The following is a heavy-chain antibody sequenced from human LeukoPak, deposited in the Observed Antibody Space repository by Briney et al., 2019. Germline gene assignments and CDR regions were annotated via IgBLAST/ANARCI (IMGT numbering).Heavy chain of an antibody. J-gene: IGHJ4*02. CDR1: GFTFSSYA. CDR2: ISGSGGST. CDR3: AKVGYCTTTSCPFDY. V-gene: IGHV3-23*01. D-gene: IGHD2-2*01. Sequence: GGSLRLSCAASGFTFSSYAMNWVRQAPGKGLEWVSAISGSGGSTYYPDSVKGRFTSSRDNSKNTLFLQMNSLRAEDTAIYFCAKVGYCTTTSCPFDYWGQGTLVTVSS.